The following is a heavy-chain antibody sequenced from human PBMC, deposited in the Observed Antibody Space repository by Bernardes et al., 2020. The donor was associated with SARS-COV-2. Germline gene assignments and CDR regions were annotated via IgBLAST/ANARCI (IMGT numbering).Heavy chain of an antibody. CDR2: ISWNSGSI. V-gene: IGHV3-9*01. Sequence: GGSLRLSCAASGFTFDDYAMHWVRQAPGKGLEWVSGISWNSGSIGYADSVKGRFTISRDNAKNSLYLQMNSLRAEDTALYYCANLPSVTTNAFDIWGQGTMVTVSS. J-gene: IGHJ3*02. CDR1: GFTFDDYA. CDR3: ANLPSVTTNAFDI. D-gene: IGHD4-17*01.